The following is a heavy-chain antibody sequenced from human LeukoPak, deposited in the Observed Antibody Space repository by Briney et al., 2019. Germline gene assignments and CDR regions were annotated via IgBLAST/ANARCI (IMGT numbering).Heavy chain of an antibody. V-gene: IGHV4-39*07. Sequence: SETLSLTCTVSGGSISSSCYYWGWIRQPPGKGLGWIGSIYYSGSTYYNPSLKSRVTISVDTSKNQFSLKLSSVTAADTAVYYCARVRSSSWYFRLGYYYYYMDVWGKGTTVTVSS. J-gene: IGHJ6*03. CDR1: GGSISSSCYY. CDR3: ARVRSSSWYFRLGYYYYYMDV. D-gene: IGHD6-13*01. CDR2: IYYSGST.